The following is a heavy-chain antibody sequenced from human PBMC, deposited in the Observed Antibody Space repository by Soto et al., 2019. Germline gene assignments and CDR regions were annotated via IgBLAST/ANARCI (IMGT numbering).Heavy chain of an antibody. CDR3: AREDSEEMEYYFDY. D-gene: IGHD1-1*01. J-gene: IGHJ4*02. CDR1: RGSVGSWA. V-gene: IGHV1-69*13. CDR2: IIPIFGTA. Sequence: VEIACEARRGSVGSWAGRLVRQTPGQGLEWMGGIIPIFGTANYAQKFQGRVTITADESTSTAYMELSSLRSEDTAVYYCAREDSEEMEYYFDYRGQGTLVTVSS.